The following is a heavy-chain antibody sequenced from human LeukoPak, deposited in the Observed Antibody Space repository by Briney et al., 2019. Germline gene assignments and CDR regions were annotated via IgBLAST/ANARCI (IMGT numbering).Heavy chain of an antibody. V-gene: IGHV3-33*08. CDR2: IWFDGSNK. J-gene: IGHJ4*02. CDR3: ARQTTVATDC. D-gene: IGHD4-23*01. CDR1: GFTFSTYA. Sequence: GGSLRLSCAAPGFTFSTYAMHWVRQAPGKGLEWVALIWFDGSNKYYADSVKGRFTISRDNSNNTLYLQMNSLRVEDTAVYYCARQTTVATDCWGQGTLVTVSS.